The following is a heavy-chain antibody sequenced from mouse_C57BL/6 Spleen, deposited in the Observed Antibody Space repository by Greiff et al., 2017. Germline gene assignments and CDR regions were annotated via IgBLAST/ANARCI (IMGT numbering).Heavy chain of an antibody. CDR2: ISYSGST. Sequence: EVQLQQSGPGLAKPSQTLSLTCSVTGYSITSDYWNWIRKFPGNKLEYMGYISYSGSTYYNPSLKSRISITRDTSKNQYYLQLNSVTTEDTATYXCARYGITTVVPHWYFDVWGTGTTVTVSS. CDR3: ARYGITTVVPHWYFDV. CDR1: GYSITSDY. D-gene: IGHD1-1*01. J-gene: IGHJ1*03. V-gene: IGHV3-8*01.